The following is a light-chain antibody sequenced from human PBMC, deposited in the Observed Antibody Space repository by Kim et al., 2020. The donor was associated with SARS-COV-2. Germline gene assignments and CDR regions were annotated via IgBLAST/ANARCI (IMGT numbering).Light chain of an antibody. CDR3: SSYTSSSTQV. CDR1: SSDVGGYNY. J-gene: IGLJ2*01. V-gene: IGLV2-14*03. CDR2: DVS. Sequence: LSQPASVSGSPGQSITISCTGTSSDVGGYNYVSWYQQHPGKAPKLMIYDVSNRPSGVSNRFSGSKSGNTASLTISGLQAEDEADYYCSSYTSSSTQVFGGGTQLTVL.